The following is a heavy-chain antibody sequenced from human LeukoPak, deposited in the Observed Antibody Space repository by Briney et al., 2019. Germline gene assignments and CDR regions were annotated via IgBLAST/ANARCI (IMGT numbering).Heavy chain of an antibody. CDR2: INPNSGDT. J-gene: IGHJ4*02. D-gene: IGHD3-22*01. CDR1: GYTFTGYY. V-gene: IGHV1-2*02. CDR3: ARGFPPRRLYDSSGYYSYYFDY. Sequence: GASVKVSCKASGYTFTGYYMHWVRQAPGQGLEWMGWINPNSGDTNYAQKFQDRVTMTRDTSISTAYIELNLLRSDDTAVYYCARGFPPRRLYDSSGYYSYYFDYWGRGTLVTVSS.